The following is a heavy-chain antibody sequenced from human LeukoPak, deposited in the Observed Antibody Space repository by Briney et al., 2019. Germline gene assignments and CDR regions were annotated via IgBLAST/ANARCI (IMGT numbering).Heavy chain of an antibody. CDR2: ISYDGSNK. D-gene: IGHD1-20*01. V-gene: IGHV3-30-3*01. Sequence: PGRSLRLSCAASGFTFSSYAMHWVRQAPGKGLEWVAVISYDGSNKYYADSVKGRFTISRDNSKNTLYLQMNSLRAEDTAVYYCAKVITGTGGIDYWGQGTLVTVSS. J-gene: IGHJ4*02. CDR1: GFTFSSYA. CDR3: AKVITGTGGIDY.